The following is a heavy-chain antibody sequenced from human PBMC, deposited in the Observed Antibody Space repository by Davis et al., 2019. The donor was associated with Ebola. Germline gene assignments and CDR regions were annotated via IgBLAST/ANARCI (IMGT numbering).Heavy chain of an antibody. CDR1: GYTFTGYY. D-gene: IGHD4-17*01. CDR3: ARALHLRPGDYDYYYGMDV. Sequence: ASVKVSCKASGYTFTGYYMHWVRQAPGQGLEWMGWINPNSGGTNYAQKLQGRVTMTTDTSTSTAYMELRSLRSDDTAVYYCARALHLRPGDYDYYYGMDVWGQGTTVTVSS. CDR2: INPNSGGT. J-gene: IGHJ6*02. V-gene: IGHV1-2*02.